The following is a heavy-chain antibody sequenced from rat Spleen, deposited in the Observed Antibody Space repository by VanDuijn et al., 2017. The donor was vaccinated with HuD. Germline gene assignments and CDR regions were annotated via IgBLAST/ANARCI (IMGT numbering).Heavy chain of an antibody. CDR2: ISYDGRTT. CDR1: GFTFSHYD. D-gene: IGHD1-5*01. CDR3: TRHDNMGTANWFAY. J-gene: IGHJ3*01. V-gene: IGHV5-7*01. Sequence: EVQLVESGGGLVQPGNSLKLSCAASGFTFSHYDMAWVRQAPKKGLEWVATISYDGRTTNHRDSVKGRFTISRDNAKSTLDLQMDSLRSEDTATYYCTRHDNMGTANWFAYWGQGTLVTVSS.